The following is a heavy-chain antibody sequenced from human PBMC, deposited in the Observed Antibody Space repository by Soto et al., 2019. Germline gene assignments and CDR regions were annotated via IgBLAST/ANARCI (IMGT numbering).Heavy chain of an antibody. CDR2: IIGSGGST. D-gene: IGHD5-18*01. CDR1: GFTFSNFA. V-gene: IGHV3-23*01. J-gene: IGHJ6*02. CDR3: AKHGGYSFGPGDYYGMDI. Sequence: EVQLLESGGGLVQPGGSLRLSCAASGFTFSNFAMNWVRQAPGKGLEWVSGIIGSGGSTYYADSVKGRFTISRDRSKATLYLQMNSLRAEDTAIYYCAKHGGYSFGPGDYYGMDIWGQGTTVTVSS.